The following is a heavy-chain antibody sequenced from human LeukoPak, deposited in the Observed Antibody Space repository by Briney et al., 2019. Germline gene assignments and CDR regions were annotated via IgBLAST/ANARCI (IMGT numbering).Heavy chain of an antibody. V-gene: IGHV4-39*07. Sequence: PSETLSLTCTVSGGSISTSSYYWGWIRQPPGKGLEWIANIYYTGSTHYNPSLKSRVTISVDTSKNQFSLKLSSVTAADTAVYYCAINHRIAVAGLDYWGQGTLVTVSS. CDR3: AINHRIAVAGLDY. J-gene: IGHJ4*02. D-gene: IGHD6-19*01. CDR2: IYYTGST. CDR1: GGSISTSSYY.